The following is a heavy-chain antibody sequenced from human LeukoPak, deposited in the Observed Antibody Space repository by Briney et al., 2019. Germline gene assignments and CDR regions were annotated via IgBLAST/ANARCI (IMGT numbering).Heavy chain of an antibody. CDR2: INHSGST. CDR1: GGSFSGYY. D-gene: IGHD4-17*01. V-gene: IGHV4-34*01. J-gene: IGHJ5*02. Sequence: SETLSLTCAVYGGSFSGYYWSWIRQPPGKELEWIGEINHSGSTNYNPSLKSRVTISVDTSKNQFSLKLSSVTAADTAVYYCARKQYGDYAPFDPWGQGTLVTVSS. CDR3: ARKQYGDYAPFDP.